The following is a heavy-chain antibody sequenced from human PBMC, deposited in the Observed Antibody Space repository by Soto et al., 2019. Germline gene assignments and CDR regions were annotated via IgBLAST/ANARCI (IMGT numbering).Heavy chain of an antibody. CDR2: IYHSGST. Sequence: QVQLQESGPGLVKPSGTLSLTCAVSGGSISSSNWWRWVRQPPGKGLEWIGEIYHSGSTNYNPSLKSRVTISVDKSKNQCSLKLRSVTAADTAVYYCARVSGSYYYGMDVWGQGTTVTVSS. CDR1: GGSISSSNW. CDR3: ARVSGSYYYGMDV. D-gene: IGHD1-26*01. J-gene: IGHJ6*02. V-gene: IGHV4-4*02.